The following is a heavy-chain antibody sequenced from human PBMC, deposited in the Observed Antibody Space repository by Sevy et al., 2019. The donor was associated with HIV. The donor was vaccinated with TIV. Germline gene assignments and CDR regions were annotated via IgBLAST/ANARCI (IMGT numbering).Heavy chain of an antibody. J-gene: IGHJ6*02. V-gene: IGHV1-18*01. D-gene: IGHD7-27*01. CDR3: ARDLTRVGYYYYGMDV. CDR2: ISAYNGNT. Sequence: ASVKVSCKASGYTFTSYGISWVRQAPGQGLEWMGWISAYNGNTNYAQKHQGRVTMTTDTSTSTADMGLRSLRSDDTAVYYRARDLTRVGYYYYGMDVWGQGTTVTVSS. CDR1: GYTFTSYG.